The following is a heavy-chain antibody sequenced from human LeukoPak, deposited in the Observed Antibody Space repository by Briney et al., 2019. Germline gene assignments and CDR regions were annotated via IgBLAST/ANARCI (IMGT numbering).Heavy chain of an antibody. V-gene: IGHV1-46*01. J-gene: IGHJ1*01. D-gene: IGHD6-19*01. CDR1: GYTFTSYY. CDR3: AREQSDITVVAQAYFQY. Sequence: AVSVKVSCKASGYTFTSYYMHWVRQAPGHGLEWMGIINPSGGSTSYAQRFQGRVTMTRDTSTSTVYMELSSLTSEDTAVYYCAREQSDITVVAQAYFQYWGQGTLVTVSS. CDR2: INPSGGST.